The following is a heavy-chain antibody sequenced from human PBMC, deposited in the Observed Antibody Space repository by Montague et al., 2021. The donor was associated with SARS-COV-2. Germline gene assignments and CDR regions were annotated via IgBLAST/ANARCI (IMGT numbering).Heavy chain of an antibody. V-gene: IGHV4-39*01. D-gene: IGHD3-10*01. CDR3: ARPLVRGVPKAFDI. J-gene: IGHJ3*02. CDR2: IYYSGTT. CDR1: GGSITRNYY. Sequence: SETLSLTCTVSGGSITRNYYWGWIRQPPGKGLEWVGNIYYSGTTFINQSPESRVTISVDASKNQFSLNLTSVTAADTAVYYCARPLVRGVPKAFDIWGQGALVIVSS.